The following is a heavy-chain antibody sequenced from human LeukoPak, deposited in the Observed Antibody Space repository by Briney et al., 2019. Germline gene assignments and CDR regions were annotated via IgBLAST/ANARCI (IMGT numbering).Heavy chain of an antibody. CDR1: GFTFSNAW. D-gene: IGHD3-10*01. CDR2: IKSKTDGGTT. CDR3: TTGGSRNYYGSGVPFDP. Sequence: GGSLRLSCAVSGFTFSNAWMNWVRQAPGKGLEWVGRIKSKTDGGTTDYAAPVKGRFTISRDDSKNTLYLQMNSLKTEDTAVYYCTTGGSRNYYGSGVPFDPWGQGTLVTVSS. V-gene: IGHV3-15*01. J-gene: IGHJ5*02.